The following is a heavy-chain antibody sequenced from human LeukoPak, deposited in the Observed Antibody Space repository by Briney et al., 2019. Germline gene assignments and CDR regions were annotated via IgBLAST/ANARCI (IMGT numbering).Heavy chain of an antibody. CDR2: INPNSGGT. Sequence: ASVKVSCKASGYTFTGYYMHWVRQAPGQGLEWMGWINPNSGGTNYAQKFQGRVTMTRDTSISTAYMELSRLRSDDTAVYYCARRYYDSSGSHGRFDYWGQGTLVTVSS. J-gene: IGHJ4*02. CDR1: GYTFTGYY. D-gene: IGHD3-22*01. V-gene: IGHV1-2*02. CDR3: ARRYYDSSGSHGRFDY.